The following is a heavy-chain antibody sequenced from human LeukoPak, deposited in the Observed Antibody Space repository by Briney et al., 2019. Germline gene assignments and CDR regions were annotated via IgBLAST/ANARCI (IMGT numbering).Heavy chain of an antibody. Sequence: PGGSLRLPCAASGFTFSSYAMSWVRQAPGKGLEWVSAISGSGGSTYYADSVKGRFTISRDNSKNTLYLQMNSLRAEDTAVYYCAKDLVCSSASCEGAFDIWGQGTMVTVSS. CDR1: GFTFSSYA. CDR2: ISGSGGST. J-gene: IGHJ3*02. V-gene: IGHV3-23*01. D-gene: IGHD2-2*01. CDR3: AKDLVCSSASCEGAFDI.